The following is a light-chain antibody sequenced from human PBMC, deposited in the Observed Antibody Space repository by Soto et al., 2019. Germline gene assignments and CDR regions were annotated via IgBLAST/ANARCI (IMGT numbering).Light chain of an antibody. Sequence: QSALTQPASVSGSPGQSVTISCTGNRSGVGGYDYVSWYQHHPGKAPKLMIYDVSNRPSGVSNRFSGSKSGNTASLTISGLQAEDEADYYCSSYTSSSLYVFGTGTKVTVL. CDR1: RSGVGGYDY. V-gene: IGLV2-14*03. CDR3: SSYTSSSLYV. CDR2: DVS. J-gene: IGLJ1*01.